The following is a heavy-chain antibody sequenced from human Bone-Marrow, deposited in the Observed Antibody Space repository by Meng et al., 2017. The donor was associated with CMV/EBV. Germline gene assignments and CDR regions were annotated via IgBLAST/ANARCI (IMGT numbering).Heavy chain of an antibody. V-gene: IGHV4-34*01. Sequence: SETLSLTCAVYGGSFSAYYWSWIRQPPGKGLEWIGEINHSGSTNYNPSLKSRVTISVDTSKNQFSLKLSSVTAADTAVYYCARLGVTGYFDYWGQGTLVTVAS. CDR3: ARLGVTGYFDY. D-gene: IGHD1-26*01. CDR2: INHSGST. CDR1: GGSFSAYY. J-gene: IGHJ4*02.